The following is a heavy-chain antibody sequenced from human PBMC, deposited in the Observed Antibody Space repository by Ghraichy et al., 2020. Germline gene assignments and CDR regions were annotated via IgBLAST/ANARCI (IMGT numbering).Heavy chain of an antibody. J-gene: IGHJ5*02. CDR1: GGSISSYY. V-gene: IGHV4-4*07. D-gene: IGHD3-10*01. CDR2: IYTSGST. Sequence: SETLSLTCTVSGGSISSYYWSWIRQPAGKGLEWIGRIYTSGSTNYNPSLKSRVTMSVDTSKNQFSLKLSSVTAADTAVYYCARDRTLLGGKSTIGAWFDPWGQGTLVTVSS. CDR3: ARDRTLLGGKSTIGAWFDP.